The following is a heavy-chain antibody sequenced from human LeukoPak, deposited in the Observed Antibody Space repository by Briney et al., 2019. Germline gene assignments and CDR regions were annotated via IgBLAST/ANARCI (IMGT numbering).Heavy chain of an antibody. Sequence: GGSLRLSCAASGFTFSSYAMHWVRQAPGKGLEWVAVISYDGSNKYYADSVKGRFTISRDNSKNTLYLQMNSLRAEDTAVYYCAKDQYSNQYYFDYWGQGTLVSVSS. CDR2: ISYDGSNK. CDR3: AKDQYSNQYYFDY. CDR1: GFTFSSYA. V-gene: IGHV3-30-3*01. D-gene: IGHD6-6*01. J-gene: IGHJ4*02.